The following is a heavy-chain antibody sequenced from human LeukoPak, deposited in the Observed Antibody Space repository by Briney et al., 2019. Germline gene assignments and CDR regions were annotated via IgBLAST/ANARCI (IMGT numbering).Heavy chain of an antibody. D-gene: IGHD3-10*01. Sequence: PGGSLRLACAASGFIFSSFEMSRVRQAPGKGLQWVSYIDSSGNTRYYADSVKGRFTISRDNAQNSLYLQMNSLRVEDTAVYYCARSFRRYGMDVWGQGTTATVSS. CDR1: GFIFSSFE. V-gene: IGHV3-48*03. J-gene: IGHJ6*02. CDR2: IDSSGNTR. CDR3: ARSFRRYGMDV.